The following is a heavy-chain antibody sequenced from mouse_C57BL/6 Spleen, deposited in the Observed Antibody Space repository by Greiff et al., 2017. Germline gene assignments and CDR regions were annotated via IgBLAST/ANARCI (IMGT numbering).Heavy chain of an antibody. CDR3: TRGGPHYYGSSWDYFDY. Sequence: QVQLQQSGAELVRPGASVTLSCKASGYTFTDYEMHWVKQTPVHGLEWIGAIDPETGGTAYNQKFKGKAILTADKSSSTAYMELRSLTSEDSAVYYCTRGGPHYYGSSWDYFDYWGQGTTLTVSS. CDR2: IDPETGGT. CDR1: GYTFTDYE. D-gene: IGHD1-1*01. J-gene: IGHJ2*01. V-gene: IGHV1-15*01.